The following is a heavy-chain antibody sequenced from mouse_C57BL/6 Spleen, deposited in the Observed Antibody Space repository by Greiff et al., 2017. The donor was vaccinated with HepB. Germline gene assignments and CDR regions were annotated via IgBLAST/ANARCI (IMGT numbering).Heavy chain of an antibody. Sequence: QVQLKQPGAELVKPGASVKMSCKASGYTFTSYWITWVKQRPGQGLEWIGDIYPGSGSTNYNEKFKSKATLTVDTSSSTAYMQLSSLTSEDSAVYYCARTYYSNRYFDVWGTGTTVTVSS. J-gene: IGHJ1*03. CDR1: GYTFTSYW. CDR3: ARTYYSNRYFDV. V-gene: IGHV1-55*01. CDR2: IYPGSGST. D-gene: IGHD2-5*01.